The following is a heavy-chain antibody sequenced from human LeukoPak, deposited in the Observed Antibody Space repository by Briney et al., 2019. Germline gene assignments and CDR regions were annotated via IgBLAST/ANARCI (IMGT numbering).Heavy chain of an antibody. D-gene: IGHD3-16*02. V-gene: IGHV3-66*01. Sequence: GGSLRLSCAASGFTFSSYAMSWVRQAPGKGLEWVSVIYSGGSTYYADSVKGRFTISRDNSKNTLYLQMNSLRAEDTAVYYCARASNTFGGVIATYWGQGTLVTVSS. J-gene: IGHJ4*02. CDR1: GFTFSSYA. CDR3: ARASNTFGGVIATY. CDR2: IYSGGST.